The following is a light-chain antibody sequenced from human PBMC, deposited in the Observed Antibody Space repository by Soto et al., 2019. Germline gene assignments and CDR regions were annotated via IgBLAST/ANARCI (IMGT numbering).Light chain of an antibody. CDR1: SSDVAGYNY. J-gene: IGLJ1*01. Sequence: QSVLTQPASVSGSPGQSITISCTGTSSDVAGYNYVSWYQQHPGKAPKLLIYEVSNRPSGVSIRFSGSKSGNTASLTISGLQAEDEADYYCCSYASSSTLYVFGTGTKVTVL. CDR2: EVS. V-gene: IGLV2-14*01. CDR3: CSYASSSTLYV.